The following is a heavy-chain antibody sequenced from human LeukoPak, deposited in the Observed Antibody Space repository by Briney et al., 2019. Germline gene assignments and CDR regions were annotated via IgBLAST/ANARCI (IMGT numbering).Heavy chain of an antibody. J-gene: IGHJ6*03. Sequence: ASVKVSCKASGYTFTGYYMHWVRQAPGQGLEWMGRINPNSGGTNYAQKFQGRVTMTRDTSISTTYMELSRLRSDDTDVYYCAIPPLYDSSGYYYYYYYLDVWGKGTTVSVSS. D-gene: IGHD3-22*01. V-gene: IGHV1-2*05. CDR1: GYTFTGYY. CDR3: AIPPLYDSSGYYYYYYYLDV. CDR2: INPNSGGT.